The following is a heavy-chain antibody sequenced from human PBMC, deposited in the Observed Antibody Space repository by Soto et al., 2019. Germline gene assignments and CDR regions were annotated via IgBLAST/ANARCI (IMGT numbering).Heavy chain of an antibody. J-gene: IGHJ5*02. CDR3: GHRLVQLDGGNWFDP. D-gene: IGHD1-1*01. V-gene: IGHV2-5*02. CDR2: IYWDDDK. CDR1: GFSLSTRGVG. Sequence: QITLKESGPTLVKPTQTLTLTCTFSGFSLSTRGVGVGRIRQPPGKALEWLALIYWDDDKRYSPSLKSRLTITKDPSKIQVVLAMTNMDPVDTATYYCGHRLVQLDGGNWFDPWGQGTLVTVSS.